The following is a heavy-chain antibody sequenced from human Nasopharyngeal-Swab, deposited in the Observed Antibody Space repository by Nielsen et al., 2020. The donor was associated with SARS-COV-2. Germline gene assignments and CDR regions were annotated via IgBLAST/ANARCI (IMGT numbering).Heavy chain of an antibody. CDR3: ARGLGDDILTGYSMDV. V-gene: IGHV1-69*10. D-gene: IGHD3-9*01. CDR2: IIPILGIA. Sequence: SVKVSCKASGGTFSSYAISWVRQAPGQGLEWMGGIIPILGIANYAQKFQGRVTITADKSTSTAYMELSSLRSEDTAVYYCARGLGDDILTGYSMDVWGRGTTVTVSS. CDR1: GGTFSSYA. J-gene: IGHJ6*02.